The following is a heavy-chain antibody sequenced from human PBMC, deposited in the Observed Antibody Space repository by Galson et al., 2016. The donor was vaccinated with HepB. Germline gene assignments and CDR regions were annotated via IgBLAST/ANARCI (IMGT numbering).Heavy chain of an antibody. D-gene: IGHD5-12*01. CDR1: GFTFSDYY. Sequence: SLRLSCAASGFTFSDYYLSWIRQAPGKGLEWVSYIGRSGETKYYADSVKGRFTISRDKATNSVFLLMNSLTAEDTALYYCARIGLARDWYFDLWGRGTLVAVSS. J-gene: IGHJ2*01. CDR2: IGRSGETK. CDR3: ARIGLARDWYFDL. V-gene: IGHV3-11*01.